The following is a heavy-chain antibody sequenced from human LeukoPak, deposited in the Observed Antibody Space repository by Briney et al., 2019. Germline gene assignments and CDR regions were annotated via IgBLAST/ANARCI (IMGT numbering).Heavy chain of an antibody. V-gene: IGHV1-69*04. Sequence: SVKVSFKASGGTFINYAISWVRQAPGQGLEWMGRIIPILGIANYAQKFQGRVTITADKSTSTAYMELSSLRSEDTAVYYCARAGYEPLTFDYCGQGTLVTVSS. CDR3: ARAGYEPLTFDY. J-gene: IGHJ4*02. CDR1: GGTFINYA. D-gene: IGHD5-18*01. CDR2: IIPILGIA.